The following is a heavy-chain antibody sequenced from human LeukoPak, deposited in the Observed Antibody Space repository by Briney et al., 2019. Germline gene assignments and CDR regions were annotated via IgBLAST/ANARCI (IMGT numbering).Heavy chain of an antibody. CDR2: ISYDGSNK. CDR3: AKDWDSSPYFDY. CDR1: GFTFSSYG. Sequence: PGRSLRLSCAASGFTFSSYGMHWVRQAPGKGPEWVAVISYDGSNKYYADSVKGRFTISRDNSKNTLYLQMNSLRAEDTAVYYCAKDWDSSPYFDYWGQGTLVTVSS. D-gene: IGHD3-22*01. V-gene: IGHV3-30*18. J-gene: IGHJ4*02.